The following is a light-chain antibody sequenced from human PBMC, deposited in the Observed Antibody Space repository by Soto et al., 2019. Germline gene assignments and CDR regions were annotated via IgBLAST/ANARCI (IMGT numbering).Light chain of an antibody. CDR1: QSVSNNY. CDR2: AAS. V-gene: IGKV3-20*01. J-gene: IGKJ1*01. Sequence: EIVLTQARGTLSLSPGERATLSCRASQSVSNNYLAWYQQKPGQAPRVLIYAASNRATGIQDRFSGSGSGTDFTLTIRRLEPEDFAVYYCQQYGSSGTCGQGTKVDI. CDR3: QQYGSSGT.